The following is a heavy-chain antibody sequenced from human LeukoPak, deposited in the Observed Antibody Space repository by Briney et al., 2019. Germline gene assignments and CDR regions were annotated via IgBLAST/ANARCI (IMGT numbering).Heavy chain of an antibody. CDR2: IYYSGST. J-gene: IGHJ4*02. CDR1: GGSISSSSYY. D-gene: IGHD3-22*01. CDR3: ATYYYDSSGYYEGFDY. Sequence: PSETLSLTCTVSGGSISSSSYYWGWIRQPPGKGLEWIGSIYYSGSTYYNPSLKSRVTISVDTSKNQFSLKLSSVTAADTAVYYCATYYYDSSGYYEGFDYWGQGTLVTVSS. V-gene: IGHV4-39*07.